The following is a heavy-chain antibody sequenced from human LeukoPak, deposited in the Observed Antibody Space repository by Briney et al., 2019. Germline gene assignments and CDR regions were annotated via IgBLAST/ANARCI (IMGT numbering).Heavy chain of an antibody. CDR2: INSDGSSR. D-gene: IGHD4/OR15-4a*01. Sequence: GGSLRLSCAASGFTFSTYWMHWVRQAPGKGPVWVSRINSDGSSRSNADSVKGRFTISRDDAKNTLYLQMNSLRAEDTAVYYCARRAGAYSHPYDYWGQGTLVTVSS. J-gene: IGHJ4*02. CDR3: ARRAGAYSHPYDY. V-gene: IGHV3-74*01. CDR1: GFTFSTYW.